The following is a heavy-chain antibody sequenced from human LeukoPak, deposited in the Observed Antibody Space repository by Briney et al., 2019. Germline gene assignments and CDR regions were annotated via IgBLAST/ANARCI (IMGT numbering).Heavy chain of an antibody. J-gene: IGHJ4*02. CDR2: ISYDGIKK. D-gene: IGHD7-27*01. CDR1: GFTFRSYW. CDR3: AKDRTGDIDY. V-gene: IGHV3-30*18. Sequence: GGSLRLSCAASGFTFRSYWMTWVRQAPGKGLEWMAVISYDGIKKYYADSVKGRFTISRDNSNNTLYLQMNSLRADDTAVYYCAKDRTGDIDYWGQGTLVTVSS.